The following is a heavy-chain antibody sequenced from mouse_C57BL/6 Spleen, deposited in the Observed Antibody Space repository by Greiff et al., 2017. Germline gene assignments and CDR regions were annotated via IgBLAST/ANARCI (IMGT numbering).Heavy chain of an antibody. CDR3: ARQGWLPFDY. CDR1: GFTFSSYG. J-gene: IGHJ2*01. D-gene: IGHD2-3*01. Sequence: EVNVVESGGDLVKPGGSLKLSCAASGFTFSSYGMSWVRQTPDKRLEWVATISSGGSYTYYPDSVKGRFTISRDNAKNTLYLQMSSLKSEDTAMYYCARQGWLPFDYWGQGTTLTVSS. CDR2: ISSGGSYT. V-gene: IGHV5-6*01.